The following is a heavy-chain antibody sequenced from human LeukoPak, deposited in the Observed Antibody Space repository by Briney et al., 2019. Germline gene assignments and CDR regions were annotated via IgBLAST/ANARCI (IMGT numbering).Heavy chain of an antibody. Sequence: GGSLRLSCAASGFTFSSYSMNWVRQAPGKGLEWVSSISSSSSYIYYADSVKGRFTISRDNAKNSLYLQMNSPRAEDTAVYYCARDVRGYSSSWPDYWGQGTLVTVSS. CDR1: GFTFSSYS. J-gene: IGHJ4*02. CDR2: ISSSSSYI. V-gene: IGHV3-21*01. D-gene: IGHD6-13*01. CDR3: ARDVRGYSSSWPDY.